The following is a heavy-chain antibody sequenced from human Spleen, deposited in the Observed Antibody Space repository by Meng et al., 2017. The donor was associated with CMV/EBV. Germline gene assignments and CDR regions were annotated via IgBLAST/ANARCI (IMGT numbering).Heavy chain of an antibody. J-gene: IGHJ4*02. CDR1: GGSVSSGSYC. V-gene: IGHV4-61*01. Sequence: SETLSLTCTVSGGSVSSGSYCWSWIRQPPGKGLEWIGYIYYSGSTNYNPSLESRVTISADPSTNQFSLHLSPVTATDTAVYYCARGLRFLEWFPYYFDYWGRGTLVTVSS. D-gene: IGHD3-3*01. CDR2: IYYSGST. CDR3: ARGLRFLEWFPYYFDY.